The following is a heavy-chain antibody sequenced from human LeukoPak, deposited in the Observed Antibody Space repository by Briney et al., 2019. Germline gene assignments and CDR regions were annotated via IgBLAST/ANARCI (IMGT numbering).Heavy chain of an antibody. J-gene: IGHJ4*02. V-gene: IGHV4-34*01. Sequence: PSETLSLTCAVYGGSFSGYYWSWIRQPPGKGLEWIGEINHSGSTNYNPSLKSRVTISVDTSKNRFSLKLSSVTAADTAVYYCARGRIAAAGPGLDYWGQGTLVTVSS. CDR3: ARGRIAAAGPGLDY. CDR1: GGSFSGYY. D-gene: IGHD6-13*01. CDR2: INHSGST.